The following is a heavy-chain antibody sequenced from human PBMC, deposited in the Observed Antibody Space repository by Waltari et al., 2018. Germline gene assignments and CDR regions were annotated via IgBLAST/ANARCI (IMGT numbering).Heavy chain of an antibody. V-gene: IGHV4-4*07. CDR1: GGSINHSY. CDR3: ARDDNRQAFDI. D-gene: IGHD1-20*01. J-gene: IGHJ3*02. CDR2: VYTSENT. Sequence: QVQLQESGPGLLKPSETLSLTCPVSGGSINHSYWSWIRQPAGKGLEWIGRVYTSENTNYNPSLKSRVARSVDTSKNQFSLRLNSVTAADTAVYYCARDDNRQAFDIWGQGIVVTVSS.